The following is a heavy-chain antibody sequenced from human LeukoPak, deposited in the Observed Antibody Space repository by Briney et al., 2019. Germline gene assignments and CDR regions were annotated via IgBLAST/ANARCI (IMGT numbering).Heavy chain of an antibody. D-gene: IGHD1-26*01. CDR3: AKACDPNGIVGPSDV. Sequence: QAGGSLRLSCAASGFTFSSYAMSWVRQAPGKGLEWVSAISGSGGSTYYADSVKGRFTISRDNSKNTLYLQMNSLRAEDTAVYYCAKACDPNGIVGPSDVWGKGTTVTVSS. V-gene: IGHV3-23*01. CDR2: ISGSGGST. J-gene: IGHJ6*04. CDR1: GFTFSSYA.